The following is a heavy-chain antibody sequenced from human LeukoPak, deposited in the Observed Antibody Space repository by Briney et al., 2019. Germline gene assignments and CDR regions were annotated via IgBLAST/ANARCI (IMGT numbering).Heavy chain of an antibody. CDR1: GYTLTGYY. Sequence: ASVKVSCKASGYTLTGYYMHWVRQAPGQGLEWMGWLNPNTLVTNYAQHFQGRVSMTWDTSISTGYMDLHSLTSDDTAVYYCARKDGGRDGMDVWGQGTTVTVSS. CDR3: ARKDGGRDGMDV. D-gene: IGHD2-15*01. V-gene: IGHV1-2*02. J-gene: IGHJ6*02. CDR2: LNPNTLVT.